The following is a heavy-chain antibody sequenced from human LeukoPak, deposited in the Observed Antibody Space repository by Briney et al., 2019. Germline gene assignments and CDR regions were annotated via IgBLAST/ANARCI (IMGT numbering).Heavy chain of an antibody. J-gene: IGHJ6*03. CDR1: GFTFSSYW. Sequence: GGSLRLSCAASGFTFSSYWMSWVRQAPGKGLEWVANIKQDGSEKYYVDSVKGLFTISRDNAKNSLYLQMNSLRAEDTAVYYCARVYERFYYYMDVWGKGTTVTVSS. CDR3: ARVYERFYYYMDV. V-gene: IGHV3-7*01. CDR2: IKQDGSEK. D-gene: IGHD3-16*01.